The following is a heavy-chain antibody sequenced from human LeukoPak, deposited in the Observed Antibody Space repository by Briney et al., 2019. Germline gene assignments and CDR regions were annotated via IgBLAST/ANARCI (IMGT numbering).Heavy chain of an antibody. D-gene: IGHD3-22*01. CDR3: ARRYYYDSSGYYLAHDAFDI. CDR1: GYSFTSHW. V-gene: IGHV5-51*01. CDR2: IYPGGSET. J-gene: IGHJ3*02. Sequence: GESLKISCKGSGYSFTSHWIGWVRQMPGKGLEWMGIIYPGGSETRYSPSFQGQVTISADKSISTAYLQWSSLEASDTAMYYCARRYYYDSSGYYLAHDAFDIWGQGTMVTVSS.